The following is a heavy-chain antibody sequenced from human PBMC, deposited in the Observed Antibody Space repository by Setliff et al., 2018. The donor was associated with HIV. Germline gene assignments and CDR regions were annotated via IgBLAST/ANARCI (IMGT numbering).Heavy chain of an antibody. CDR2: ISPDGRST. CDR3: ARGRGGGPDVFDI. J-gene: IGHJ3*02. D-gene: IGHD2-15*01. Sequence: LRLSCAASGFTFSSYWMHWVRQAPGKGLVWVARISPDGRSTTHADSVKGRFTISRDDAKNTLYLQMNSLRAEDTAFYYCARGRGGGPDVFDIWGQGTMVTVSS. CDR1: GFTFSSYW. V-gene: IGHV3-74*01.